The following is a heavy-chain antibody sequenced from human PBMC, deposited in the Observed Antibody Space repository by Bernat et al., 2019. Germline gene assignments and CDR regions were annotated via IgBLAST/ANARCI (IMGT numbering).Heavy chain of an antibody. CDR3: AREHSTSWYTYYFDY. V-gene: IGHV3-7*01. D-gene: IGHD2-2*02. Sequence: EVQLVESGGGLVQPGGSLRLSCAASGFTFSSYSMNWVRQAPGKGLEWVANIKQDGSEKYHVDSVKGRFTISRDNAKNSLHLQMNSLRAEDTAVYYCAREHSTSWYTYYFDYWGQGTLVTVSS. CDR2: IKQDGSEK. J-gene: IGHJ4*02. CDR1: GFTFSSYS.